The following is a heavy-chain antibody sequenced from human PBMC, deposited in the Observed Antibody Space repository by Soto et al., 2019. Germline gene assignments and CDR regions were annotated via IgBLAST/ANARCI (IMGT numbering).Heavy chain of an antibody. J-gene: IGHJ4*02. D-gene: IGHD3-22*01. CDR3: ARWTYYYDSNGYSGNFDY. Sequence: SETLSLTCTVSGGSVSSGSYYWSWIRQPPGKGLEWVGYIYYSGSTNFNPSLKSRVTLSADTSKNQFSLKLSSVTAADTAMYYCARWTYYYDSNGYSGNFDYWGQGTLVTVSS. CDR2: IYYSGST. V-gene: IGHV4-61*01. CDR1: GGSVSSGSYY.